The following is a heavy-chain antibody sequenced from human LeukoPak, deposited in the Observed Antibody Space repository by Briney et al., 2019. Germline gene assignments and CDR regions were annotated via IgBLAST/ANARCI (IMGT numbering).Heavy chain of an antibody. D-gene: IGHD2-2*01. CDR3: ARGGRVVPAARRGAFDI. CDR1: GGSISSHY. Sequence: SGTLSLTCTVSGGSISSHYWSWIRQPPGKGLEWIGYIYYSGSTNYNPSLKSRVTISVDTSKNQFSLKLSSVTAADTAVYYCARGGRVVPAARRGAFDIWGQGTMVTVSS. V-gene: IGHV4-59*11. CDR2: IYYSGST. J-gene: IGHJ3*02.